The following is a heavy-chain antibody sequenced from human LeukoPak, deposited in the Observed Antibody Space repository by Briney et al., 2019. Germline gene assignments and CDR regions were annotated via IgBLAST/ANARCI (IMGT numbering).Heavy chain of an antibody. CDR2: ISPNNGDT. Sequence: ASVKVSCKASGFTFTDYYIQWVRQAPGQGLEWMGWISPNNGDTKYAQKFQGLVTMSRDTSLSTAYMELSRLPSDDTAIYYCARTKPPCSSCLLLDYWGQGTLVTVSS. J-gene: IGHJ4*02. D-gene: IGHD2-2*01. CDR3: ARTKPPCSSCLLLDY. CDR1: GFTFTDYY. V-gene: IGHV1-2*02.